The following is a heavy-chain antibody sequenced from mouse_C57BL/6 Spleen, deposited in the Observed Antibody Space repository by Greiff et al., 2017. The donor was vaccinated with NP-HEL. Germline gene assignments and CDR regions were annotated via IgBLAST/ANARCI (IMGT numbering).Heavy chain of an antibody. Sequence: EVKLVESGGGLVKPGGSLKLSCAASGFTFSDYGMHWVRQAPEKGLEWVAYISSGSSTIYYTDTVKGRFTISRDNAKNTLFLQMTSLRSEDAAMYYCARDLLWNYYAMDYWGQGTSVTVSS. D-gene: IGHD2-1*01. J-gene: IGHJ4*01. CDR2: ISSGSSTI. CDR3: ARDLLWNYYAMDY. CDR1: GFTFSDYG. V-gene: IGHV5-17*01.